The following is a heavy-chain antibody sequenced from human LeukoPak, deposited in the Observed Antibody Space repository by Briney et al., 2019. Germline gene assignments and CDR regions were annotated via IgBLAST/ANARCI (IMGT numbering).Heavy chain of an antibody. J-gene: IGHJ4*02. CDR3: ATASSYYYDSSGYPSPLTG. V-gene: IGHV1-24*01. CDR1: GYTFTSYG. Sequence: ASVKVSCKASGYTFTSYGISWVRQAPGKGLEWMGGFDPEDGETIYAQKFQGRVTMTEDTSTDTAYMELSSLRSEDTAVYYCATASSYYYDSSGYPSPLTGWGQGTLVTVSS. D-gene: IGHD3-22*01. CDR2: FDPEDGET.